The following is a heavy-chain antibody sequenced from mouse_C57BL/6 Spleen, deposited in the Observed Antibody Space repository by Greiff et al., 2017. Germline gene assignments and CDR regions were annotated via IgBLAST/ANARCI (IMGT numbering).Heavy chain of an antibody. J-gene: IGHJ2*01. V-gene: IGHV1-4*01. CDR3: ARLRDYYGSSSFDY. D-gene: IGHD1-1*01. Sequence: VKLMESGAELARPGASVTMSCKASGYTFTSYTMHWVKQRPGQGLEWIGYINPSSGYTKYNQKFKDKATLTADKSSSTAYMQLSSLTSEDSAVYYCARLRDYYGSSSFDYWGQGTTLTVSS. CDR1: GYTFTSYT. CDR2: INPSSGYT.